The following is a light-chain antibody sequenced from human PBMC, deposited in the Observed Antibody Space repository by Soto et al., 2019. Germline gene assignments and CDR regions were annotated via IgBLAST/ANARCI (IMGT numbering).Light chain of an antibody. CDR1: QSVSSNY. V-gene: IGKV3-20*01. CDR2: AAS. Sequence: EIVLTESPGTLSLSPVERAPLYSTASQSVSSNYLAWFQQKPGQAPRLLIYAASSRATGIPDRFSGSGSGTDFTLTISRLEPEDFAVYYCQQYGSSPQTFGQGTKVDIK. J-gene: IGKJ1*01. CDR3: QQYGSSPQT.